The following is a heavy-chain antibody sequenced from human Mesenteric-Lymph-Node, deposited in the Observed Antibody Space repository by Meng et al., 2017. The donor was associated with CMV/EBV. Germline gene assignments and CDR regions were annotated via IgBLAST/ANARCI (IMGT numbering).Heavy chain of an antibody. J-gene: IGHJ5*02. CDR3: ARGGKLESDSSAYYAYWFDP. CDR1: GFTVSSNY. Sequence: GESLKISCAASGFTVSSNYMSWVRQAPGKGLEWVSSISSSSTYIYYADSVKGRFTISRDNAKNSLYLQMNSLRVEDTAVYYCARGGKLESDSSAYYAYWFDPWGQGTPVTVSS. V-gene: IGHV3-21*01. CDR2: ISSSSTYI. D-gene: IGHD3-22*01.